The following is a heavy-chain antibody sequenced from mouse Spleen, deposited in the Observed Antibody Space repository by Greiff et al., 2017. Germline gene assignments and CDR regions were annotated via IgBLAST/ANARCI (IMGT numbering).Heavy chain of an antibody. D-gene: IGHD2-1*01. Sequence: QVQLQQPGAELVKPGASVKLSCKASGYTFTSYWMHWVKQRPGQGLEWIGMIHPNSGSTNYNEKFKSKATLTVDKSSSTAYMQLSSLTSEDSAVYYCALYGNYEGVLAMDYWGQGTSVTVSS. J-gene: IGHJ4*01. CDR3: ALYGNYEGVLAMDY. V-gene: IGHV1-64*01. CDR1: GYTFTSYW. CDR2: IHPNSGST.